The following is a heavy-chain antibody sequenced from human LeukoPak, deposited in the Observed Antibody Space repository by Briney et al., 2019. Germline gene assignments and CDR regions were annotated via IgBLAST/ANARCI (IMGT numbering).Heavy chain of an antibody. CDR1: GFTFSSYA. CDR3: AKDKIVVVVAATDAFDI. Sequence: GSLRLSCAASGFTFSSYAMSWVRQAPGKGLEWVSAISCSGGSTYYADSVKGRFTISRGNSKNTLYLQMNSLRAEDTAVYYCAKDKIVVVVAATDAFDIWGQGTMVTVSS. V-gene: IGHV3-23*01. D-gene: IGHD2-15*01. J-gene: IGHJ3*02. CDR2: ISCSGGST.